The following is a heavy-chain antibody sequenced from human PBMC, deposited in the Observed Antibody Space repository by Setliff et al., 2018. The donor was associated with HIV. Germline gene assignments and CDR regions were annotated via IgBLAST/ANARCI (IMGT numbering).Heavy chain of an antibody. D-gene: IGHD2-21*02. CDR2: IIPILGIA. J-gene: IGHJ4*02. Sequence: ASVKVSCKASGGTFSSYTITWVRQAPGQGLEWMGRIIPILGIADYALKLQGRVSISADESTSTAYMELSSLRSEGTAVYYCARGRHAVVVTALEHDYWGQGTLVTVSS. V-gene: IGHV1-69*02. CDR3: ARGRHAVVVTALEHDY. CDR1: GGTFSSYT.